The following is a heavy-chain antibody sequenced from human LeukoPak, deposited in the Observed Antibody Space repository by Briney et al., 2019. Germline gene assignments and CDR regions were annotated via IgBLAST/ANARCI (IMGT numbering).Heavy chain of an antibody. CDR2: VHHGGST. V-gene: IGHV4-38-2*02. CDR1: GYSIISDYC. D-gene: IGHD3-10*01. Sequence: SETLSLTCSVSGYSIISDYCWGWIRQPPGKGLEWIGCVHHGGSTYYDPYDPSPKSRVTMSPDTSRNQFSLKLSSVTAADTAVYYCARATPGGLLYFGVGGRGILVTVSS. CDR3: ARATPGGLLYFGV. J-gene: IGHJ4*02.